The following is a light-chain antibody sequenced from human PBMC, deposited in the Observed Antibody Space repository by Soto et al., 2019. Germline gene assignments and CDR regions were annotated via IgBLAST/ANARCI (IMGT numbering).Light chain of an antibody. CDR2: EVN. J-gene: IGLJ2*01. CDR3: SSYAGRHTVV. V-gene: IGLV2-8*01. Sequence: QSVLTQPPSASGSPGQSVTISCTGTSRDVGAYNYVSWYQQHPGKAPKLIMYEVNQRPSGVPDRFAGSKSGNTASLTVSGLQAVDDADYFCSSYAGRHTVVFGGGTQLTVL. CDR1: SRDVGAYNY.